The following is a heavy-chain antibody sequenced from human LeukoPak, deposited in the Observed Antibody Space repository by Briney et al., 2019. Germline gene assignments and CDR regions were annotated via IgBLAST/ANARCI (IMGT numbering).Heavy chain of an antibody. CDR2: VSYTGST. Sequence: SETLSLTCTVSGGSISTYYWSWIRQPPGNALEWIGYVSYTGSTRYIPSLKSRVTISVDTSKNQFSLRLTSVTAADTAVYYCAREGASAGNFDYWGQGTLVTVSS. J-gene: IGHJ4*02. CDR1: GGSISTYY. D-gene: IGHD6-13*01. CDR3: AREGASAGNFDY. V-gene: IGHV4-59*01.